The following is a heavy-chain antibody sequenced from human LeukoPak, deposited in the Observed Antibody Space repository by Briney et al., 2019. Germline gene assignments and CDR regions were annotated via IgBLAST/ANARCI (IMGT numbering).Heavy chain of an antibody. D-gene: IGHD6-13*01. Sequence: SETLSLTCTVSGGSISSSSYYWGWIRQPPGKGLEWIGSIYYSGSTYYNPSLKSRVTISVDTSKNQFSLKLSSVTAADTAVYYCARRGYSSSWYRTPYYYFDYWGQGTLVTASS. CDR2: IYYSGST. V-gene: IGHV4-39*01. CDR1: GGSISSSSYY. J-gene: IGHJ4*02. CDR3: ARRGYSSSWYRTPYYYFDY.